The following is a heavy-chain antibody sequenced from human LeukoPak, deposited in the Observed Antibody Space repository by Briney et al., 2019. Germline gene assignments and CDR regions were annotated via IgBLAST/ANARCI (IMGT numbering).Heavy chain of an antibody. CDR1: GYTFTGYY. Sequence: ASVKVSCKASGYTFTGYYLHWVRQAPGQGLEWMGWINPNSGGTNYAQKFQGRVTMTRDTSISTAYMELSRLRSDDTAVYYCARQGVAVRGVMILKRPAGFDYWGQGILVTVSS. CDR2: INPNSGGT. V-gene: IGHV1-2*02. CDR3: ARQGVAVRGVMILKRPAGFDY. J-gene: IGHJ4*02. D-gene: IGHD3-10*01.